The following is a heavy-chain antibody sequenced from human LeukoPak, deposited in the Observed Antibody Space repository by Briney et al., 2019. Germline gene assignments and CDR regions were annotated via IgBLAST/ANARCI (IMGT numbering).Heavy chain of an antibody. CDR3: ARSNSGYAESCY. CDR1: GFTFRSYW. D-gene: IGHD5-12*01. Sequence: PGGSLRLSCAASGFTFRSYWMTWVRQAPGKGLEWVANIGQDGSEKYYVDYVKGRFTISRDNAKNSLYLQMNSLRAEDTAVYYCARSNSGYAESCYWGQGTLVTVSS. V-gene: IGHV3-7*01. J-gene: IGHJ4*02. CDR2: IGQDGSEK.